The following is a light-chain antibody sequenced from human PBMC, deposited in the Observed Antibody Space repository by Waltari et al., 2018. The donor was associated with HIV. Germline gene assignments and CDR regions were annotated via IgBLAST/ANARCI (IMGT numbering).Light chain of an antibody. V-gene: IGLV1-44*01. CDR3: AAWDASLHVV. J-gene: IGLJ2*01. Sequence: QSVLTQPPSASGNLGQGVTISCFGSSSNIGTNTVNWYQHLPGAAPKLIIFRNNQRPSGVPDRFSGSQSGTSAFLTITGLLPGDEATYYCAAWDASLHVVFGGGTQLTVL. CDR1: SSNIGTNT. CDR2: RNN.